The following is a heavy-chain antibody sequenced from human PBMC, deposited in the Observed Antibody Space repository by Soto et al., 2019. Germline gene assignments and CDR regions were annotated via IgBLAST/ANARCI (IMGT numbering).Heavy chain of an antibody. D-gene: IGHD6-6*01. CDR3: ARHSDSSSSAGYFQH. V-gene: IGHV4-30-4*02. Sequence: SDTLSLTCTVSGGSISSGDSYWSWIRQSPGKGLEWIGYINYSGSTNYNPSLQSRVTISVDTSKNQFSLKLSSVTAADTAVYYCARHSDSSSSAGYFQHWGQGTLVTVSS. CDR1: GGSISSGDSY. J-gene: IGHJ1*01. CDR2: INYSGST.